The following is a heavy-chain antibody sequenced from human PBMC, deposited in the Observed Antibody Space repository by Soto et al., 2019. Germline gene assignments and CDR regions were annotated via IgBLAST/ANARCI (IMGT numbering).Heavy chain of an antibody. Sequence: GGSLRLSCAASGFTFSSYAMSWVRQAPGKGLEWVSAISGSGGSTYYADSVKGRFTISRDNSKNTLYLQMNSLRAEDTAVYYCAKDGRKLKFGELLSYYCGGMDVGGHGTKVTVSS. CDR1: GFTFSSYA. D-gene: IGHD3-10*01. CDR2: ISGSGGST. J-gene: IGHJ6*01. V-gene: IGHV3-23*01. CDR3: AKDGRKLKFGELLSYYCGGMDV.